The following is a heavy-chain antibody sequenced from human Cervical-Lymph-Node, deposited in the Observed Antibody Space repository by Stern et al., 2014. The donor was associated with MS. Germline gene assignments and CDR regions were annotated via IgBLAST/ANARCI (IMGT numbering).Heavy chain of an antibody. Sequence: VQLVQSGAEVKKPGATVTISCRVSGYTFIDYYIHWIKQAPGKGLEWMGLLDPEDGETTYAEKFQGRITLTADTSIDTAYMELVGLRSEDTAFYYCATFRRDLDHWGQGTRVTVSS. CDR2: LDPEDGET. V-gene: IGHV1-69-2*01. CDR1: GYTFIDYY. CDR3: ATFRRDLDH. J-gene: IGHJ4*02.